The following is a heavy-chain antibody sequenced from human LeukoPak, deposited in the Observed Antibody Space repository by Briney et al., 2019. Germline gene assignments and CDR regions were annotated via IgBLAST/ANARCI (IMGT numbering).Heavy chain of an antibody. CDR2: INPSGGST. V-gene: IGHV1-46*01. CDR3: ARAVLGGWSDY. CDR1: GYTFTSYY. J-gene: IGHJ4*02. D-gene: IGHD6-19*01. Sequence: VSVKVSCKASGYTFTSYYMHWVRQAPGQGLEWMGIINPSGGSTSYAQKFQGRVTMTRDTSTSTVYMELSSLRSEDTAVYYCARAVLGGWSDYWGQGTLVTVSS.